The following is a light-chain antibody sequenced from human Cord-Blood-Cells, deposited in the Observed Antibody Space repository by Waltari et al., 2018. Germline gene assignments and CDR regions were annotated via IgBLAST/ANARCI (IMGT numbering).Light chain of an antibody. J-gene: IGKJ4*01. V-gene: IGKV1-39*01. CDR2: AAS. Sequence: DIQMTQSPSSLSASVGDRVTITCRASQSISSYLNWYQQKPGKAPKLLIYAASSLQSGGPSRFSGSGSGTDFTRTISSLQPEDFATYYCQQSYSTPPLTFGGGTKVEIK. CDR1: QSISSY. CDR3: QQSYSTPPLT.